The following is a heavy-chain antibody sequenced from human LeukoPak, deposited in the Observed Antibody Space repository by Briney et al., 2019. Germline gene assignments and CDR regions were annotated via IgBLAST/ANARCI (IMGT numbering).Heavy chain of an antibody. D-gene: IGHD3-22*01. Sequence: LVNPTQTLTLTCTFSGFSLSTDGMCVSWICQPPGKGLEWIGEINHSGSTNYNPSLKSRVTISVDTSKNQFSLKLSSVTAADTAVYYCASLYYYDSSGNGDAFDIWGQGTMVTVSS. J-gene: IGHJ3*02. V-gene: IGHV4-30-2*01. CDR2: INHSGST. CDR1: GFSLSTDGMC. CDR3: ASLYYYDSSGNGDAFDI.